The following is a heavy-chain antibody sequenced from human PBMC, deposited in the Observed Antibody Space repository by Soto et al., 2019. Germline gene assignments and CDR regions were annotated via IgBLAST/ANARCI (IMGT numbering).Heavy chain of an antibody. J-gene: IGHJ4*02. V-gene: IGHV1-69*13. CDR1: GGTFSSYA. Sequence: SVKVSCKASGGTFSSYAISWVRQAPGQGLEWMGGIIPIFGTANYAQKFQGRVTITADESTSTAYMELSSLRSEDTAVYYCAGAMVSLSHLYYFDYWGKGTLVTVSS. CDR3: AGAMVSLSHLYYFDY. CDR2: IIPIFGTA. D-gene: IGHD2-8*01.